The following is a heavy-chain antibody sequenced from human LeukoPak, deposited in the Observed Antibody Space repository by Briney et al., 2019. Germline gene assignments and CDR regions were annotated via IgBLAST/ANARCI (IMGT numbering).Heavy chain of an antibody. CDR2: IYPGDSDP. D-gene: IGHD3-22*01. J-gene: IGHJ4*02. Sequence: GESLQISCRGSGYTFTNHWIGWVRQMPGRGLEWMGIIYPGDSDPRYSPSFQGQVTISADKSMSTAYLQWSSLKASDTAMYYCARRSGTYFGTTGYLYFFDYWGQGTLVTDSS. CDR1: GYTFTNHW. V-gene: IGHV5-51*01. CDR3: ARRSGTYFGTTGYLYFFDY.